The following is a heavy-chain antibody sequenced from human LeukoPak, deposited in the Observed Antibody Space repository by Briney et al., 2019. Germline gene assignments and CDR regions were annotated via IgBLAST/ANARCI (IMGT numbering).Heavy chain of an antibody. CDR1: GFTFSSYE. D-gene: IGHD5-12*01. CDR2: ISRSGSTI. V-gene: IGHV3-48*03. J-gene: IGHJ4*02. CDR3: ASGYDLPY. Sequence: GGSLRLSCAASGFTFSSYEMNWVRQAPGKGLECVSYISRSGSTIYYADSVKRRFTISRDNAKNSLYLQMNSLRAEDTAVYYCASGYDLPYWGQGTLVTVSS.